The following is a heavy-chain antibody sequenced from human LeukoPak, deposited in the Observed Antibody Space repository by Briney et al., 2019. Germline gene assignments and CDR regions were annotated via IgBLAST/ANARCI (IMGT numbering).Heavy chain of an antibody. Sequence: PGGSLRLSCAASGFTVSTNYMSWVRQAPGKGLEWVSVIYSGGSTYYADSVKGRFTISRDNSKNTLYLQMNSLRAEDTAIYYCAKVYCSGSSCYRTPDYWGQGTLVTVSS. D-gene: IGHD2-2*01. CDR1: GFTVSTNY. V-gene: IGHV3-66*01. J-gene: IGHJ4*02. CDR2: IYSGGST. CDR3: AKVYCSGSSCYRTPDY.